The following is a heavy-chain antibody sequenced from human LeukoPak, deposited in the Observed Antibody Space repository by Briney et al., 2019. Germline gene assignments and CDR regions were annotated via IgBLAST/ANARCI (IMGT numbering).Heavy chain of an antibody. D-gene: IGHD4-17*01. Sequence: PGGSLRLSCAASGFTFSSYGMHWVRQAPGKGLEWVAVISYDGSNKYYADSVKGRFTISRDNSKNTLYLQMNSLRAEDTAVYYCARDRRLYDYGDHPYPPDAFDIWGQGTMVTVSS. CDR1: GFTFSSYG. J-gene: IGHJ3*02. CDR2: ISYDGSNK. CDR3: ARDRRLYDYGDHPYPPDAFDI. V-gene: IGHV3-30*03.